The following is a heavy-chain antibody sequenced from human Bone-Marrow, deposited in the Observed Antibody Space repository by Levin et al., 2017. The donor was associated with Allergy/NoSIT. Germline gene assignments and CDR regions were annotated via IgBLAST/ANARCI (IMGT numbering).Heavy chain of an antibody. V-gene: IGHV5-51*01. Sequence: GESLKISCKASGYSFTNYWIGWVRQMPGKGLEWMGIIYPDDSDTKYSPSFQGQVTISVDKSPNTADLQWSSLKAPDTAMLYCARQLSGIIATHFDSWGQGTLVTVSS. CDR3: ARQLSGIIATHFDS. J-gene: IGHJ4*02. CDR1: GYSFTNYW. CDR2: IYPDDSDT. D-gene: IGHD1-14*01.